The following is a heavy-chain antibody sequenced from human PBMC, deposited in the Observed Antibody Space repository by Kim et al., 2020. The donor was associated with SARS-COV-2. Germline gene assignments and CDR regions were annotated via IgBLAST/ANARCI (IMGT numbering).Heavy chain of an antibody. CDR3: ARDHRGAAAGRGY. D-gene: IGHD6-13*01. CDR1: GFTVSSNY. V-gene: IGHV3-53*01. Sequence: GGSLRLSCAASGFTVSSNYMSWVRQAPGKGLEWVSVIYSGGSTYYADSVKGRFTISRDNSKNTLYLQMNSLRAEDTAVYYCARDHRGAAAGRGYWGQGTLVTVSS. CDR2: IYSGGST. J-gene: IGHJ4*02.